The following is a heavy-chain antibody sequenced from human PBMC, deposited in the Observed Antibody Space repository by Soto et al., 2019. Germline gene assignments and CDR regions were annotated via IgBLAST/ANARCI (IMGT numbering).Heavy chain of an antibody. CDR2: ISGYNGNA. V-gene: IGHV1-18*01. Sequence: VQLVQSGNEVQRPGASVKVSCKTSGYTFSSYGIIWVRQAPGQGLEWMGGISGYNGNADYAQKFLGRVHMTTDTSTSTVFMELRNLRSDDTALYYCAREGWLGELLYWGQGSLVTVS. D-gene: IGHD3-16*01. J-gene: IGHJ4*02. CDR1: GYTFSSYG. CDR3: AREGWLGELLY.